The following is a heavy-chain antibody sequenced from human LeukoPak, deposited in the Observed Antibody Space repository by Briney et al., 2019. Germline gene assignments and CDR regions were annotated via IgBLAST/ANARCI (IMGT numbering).Heavy chain of an antibody. J-gene: IGHJ3*02. Sequence: ASVKVSCKASGYTFTGYYMHWVRQAPGQGLEWMGRINPNSGGTNYAQKFQGRVTMTRDTSISTAYMELSRLRSDDTAVYYCARGLYYYDSSGSHPDAFDIWGQGTMVTVSS. CDR2: INPNSGGT. CDR3: ARGLYYYDSSGSHPDAFDI. V-gene: IGHV1-2*06. D-gene: IGHD3-22*01. CDR1: GYTFTGYY.